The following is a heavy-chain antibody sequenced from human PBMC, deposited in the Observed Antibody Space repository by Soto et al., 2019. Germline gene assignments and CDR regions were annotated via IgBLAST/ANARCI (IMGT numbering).Heavy chain of an antibody. Sequence: PSETLSLTCTVSGGSISSYYWSWIRQPPGKGLEWIGYIYYSGSTNYNPSLKSRVTISVDTSKNQFSLKLSSVTAADTAVYYCARLTSSGWSHHYFDYWGQGTLVTVSS. V-gene: IGHV4-59*08. CDR1: GGSISSYY. CDR3: ARLTSSGWSHHYFDY. CDR2: IYYSGST. D-gene: IGHD6-19*01. J-gene: IGHJ4*02.